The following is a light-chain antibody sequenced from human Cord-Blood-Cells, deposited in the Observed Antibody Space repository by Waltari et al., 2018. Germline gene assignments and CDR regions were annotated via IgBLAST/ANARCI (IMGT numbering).Light chain of an antibody. J-gene: IGLJ1*01. V-gene: IGLV2-14*01. CDR2: DVS. CDR1: SRAGGRYNF. CDR3: SSYTSSSTLYV. Sequence: QSALTQPASVSGSPGQSITISCTGTSRAGGRYNFVSWYQQHPGKAPKLIIYDVSNRPSGVSNRFSGSKSGNTASLTISGLQAEDEADYYCSSYTSSSTLYVFGTGTKVTVL.